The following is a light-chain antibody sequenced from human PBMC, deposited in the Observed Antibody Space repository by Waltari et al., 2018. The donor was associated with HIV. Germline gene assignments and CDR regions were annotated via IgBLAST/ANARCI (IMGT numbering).Light chain of an antibody. Sequence: QSVLTQPPSASGTPGQRVTISCSGSSSSLGNYTINWYRQLPGMAPKLLIYSNNQRPSGVPDRLSGSKSGTSASLAISGLQSEDEADYSCSTWDASLNGWVFGGGTKLTVL. CDR2: SNN. J-gene: IGLJ3*02. V-gene: IGLV1-44*01. CDR1: SSSLGNYT. CDR3: STWDASLNGWV.